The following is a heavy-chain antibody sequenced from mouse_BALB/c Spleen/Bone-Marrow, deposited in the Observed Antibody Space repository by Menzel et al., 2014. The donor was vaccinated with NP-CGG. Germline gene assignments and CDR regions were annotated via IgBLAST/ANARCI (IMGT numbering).Heavy chain of an antibody. V-gene: IGHV4-1*02. CDR3: ARLDYYGYPNY. Sequence: EVQGVESGGGLVQPGGSLKLSCAASGFDFSRYWMSWVRQAPGKGLEWIGEINPDSSTINYTPSLKDKFIISRDNAKNTLYLRLNKVRSEGTALYYCARLDYYGYPNYWGQGTTLTVSS. CDR2: INPDSSTI. D-gene: IGHD1-2*01. CDR1: GFDFSRYW. J-gene: IGHJ2*01.